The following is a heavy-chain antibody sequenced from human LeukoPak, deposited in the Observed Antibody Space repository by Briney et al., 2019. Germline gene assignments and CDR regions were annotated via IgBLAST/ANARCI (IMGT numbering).Heavy chain of an antibody. Sequence: GESLKISCKGSGYSFTSYWIGWVRQMPRKGLEWMGIIYPGDSDTTYSPSFQGQVTISADKSISIAYLQWSSLKASDTAMYYCARRNPLTQDAFDIWGQGTMVTVSS. V-gene: IGHV5-51*01. J-gene: IGHJ3*02. CDR1: GYSFTSYW. CDR2: IYPGDSDT. D-gene: IGHD2-21*02. CDR3: ARRNPLTQDAFDI.